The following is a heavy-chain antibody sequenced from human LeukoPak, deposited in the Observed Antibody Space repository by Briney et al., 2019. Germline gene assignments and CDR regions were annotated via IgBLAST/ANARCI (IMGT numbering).Heavy chain of an antibody. J-gene: IGHJ5*02. CDR1: GFTFSSYA. CDR3: ARGPTVVTPDWFWFDP. D-gene: IGHD4-23*01. V-gene: IGHV3-23*01. CDR2: ISGSGGST. Sequence: GGSLRLSCAASGFTFSSYAMSWVRQAPGKGLEWVSAISGSGGSTYYADSVKGRITISRDNLQNTLYLQMNSLIPEDTAVYYCARGPTVVTPDWFWFDPWGQGTLVTVSS.